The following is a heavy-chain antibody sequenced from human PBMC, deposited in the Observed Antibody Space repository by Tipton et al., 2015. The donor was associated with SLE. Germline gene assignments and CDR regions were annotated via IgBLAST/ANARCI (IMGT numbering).Heavy chain of an antibody. Sequence: TLSLTCTVSGGSISSHSWSWLRQPPGKGLEWIGYIYYSGSTNYNPSLKIRVTISVDTSKNQFFLKLSSVTAADPAVYYCARGGGNRGILDYWGQGTLVTVSS. V-gene: IGHV4-59*11. D-gene: IGHD4-23*01. J-gene: IGHJ4*02. CDR3: ARGGGNRGILDY. CDR2: IYYSGST. CDR1: GGSISSHS.